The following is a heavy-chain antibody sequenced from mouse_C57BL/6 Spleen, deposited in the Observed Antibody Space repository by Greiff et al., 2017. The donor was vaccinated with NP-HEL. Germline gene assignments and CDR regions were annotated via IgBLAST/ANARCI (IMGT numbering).Heavy chain of an antibody. V-gene: IGHV1-22*01. D-gene: IGHD2-4*01. Sequence: EVKLMESGPELVKPGASVKMSCKASGYTFTDYNMHWVKQSHGKSLEWIGYINPNNGGTSYNQKFKGKATLTVNKSSSTAYMELRSLTSEDSAVYYCARRYDYDEGYFDYWGQGTTLTVSS. CDR1: GYTFTDYN. CDR3: ARRYDYDEGYFDY. J-gene: IGHJ2*01. CDR2: INPNNGGT.